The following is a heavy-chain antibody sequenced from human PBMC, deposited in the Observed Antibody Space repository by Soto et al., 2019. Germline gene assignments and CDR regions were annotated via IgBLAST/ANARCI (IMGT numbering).Heavy chain of an antibody. CDR1: GDSVSSNSAT. J-gene: IGHJ6*02. V-gene: IGHV6-1*01. Sequence: SQTLSLTCVISGDSVSSNSATWNWIRQSPSRGLEWLGRTYFQSKWNADYAISVKSRITIDPDTSKNQFSLHLNSVGPEDTAVYYCARDPCPYDFWSDFYFHYGMDVWGQGTTVTVSS. CDR2: TYFQSKWNA. CDR3: ARDPCPYDFWSDFYFHYGMDV. D-gene: IGHD3-3*01.